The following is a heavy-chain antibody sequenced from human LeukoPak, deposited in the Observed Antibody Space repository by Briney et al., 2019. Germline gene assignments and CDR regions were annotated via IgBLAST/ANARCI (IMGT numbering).Heavy chain of an antibody. CDR2: ISSNGGST. CDR3: VNNTTKAIPVADYYFDY. Sequence: TGGSLRLSCAASGFTFRSYAMSWVRKAPGKGLEYVSAISSNGGSTYYADSVKGRFTISRDNSKNNLYLQMCRQRAEVTAVYTCVNNTTKAIPVADYYFDYWGQGTLVTVSS. CDR1: GFTFRSYA. J-gene: IGHJ4*02. V-gene: IGHV3-64D*08. D-gene: IGHD6-19*01.